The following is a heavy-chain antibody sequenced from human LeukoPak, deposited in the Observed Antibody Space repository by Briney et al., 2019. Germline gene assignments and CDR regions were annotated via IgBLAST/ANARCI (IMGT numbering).Heavy chain of an antibody. D-gene: IGHD2-15*01. CDR2: CSSLSTYI. Sequence: PGGSLRLSCAASGFTFTSYAMSWVRQAPGKGLEWVSSCSSLSTYIYYADSVKGRFTISRDNAKNSLYLQMNSLRAEDTAMYFCARDAGYCSGGNCYNPHFDFWGQGTLVTVSS. CDR3: ARDAGYCSGGNCYNPHFDF. J-gene: IGHJ4*02. CDR1: GFTFTSYA. V-gene: IGHV3-21*01.